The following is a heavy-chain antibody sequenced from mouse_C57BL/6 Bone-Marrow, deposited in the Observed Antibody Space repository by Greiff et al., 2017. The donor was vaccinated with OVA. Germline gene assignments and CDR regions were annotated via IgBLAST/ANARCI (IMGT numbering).Heavy chain of an antibody. Sequence: EVKVVESGGGLVQPGESLKLSCESNEYEFPSHDMSWVRKTPEKRLELVAAINSDGGSTYYPDTMERRFIISRDNTKKTLYLQMSSLRSEDTALYYCARLGYGNYAIDYWGQGTSVTVSS. CDR2: INSDGGST. CDR1: EYEFPSHD. D-gene: IGHD2-10*02. J-gene: IGHJ4*01. CDR3: ARLGYGNYAIDY. V-gene: IGHV5-2*01.